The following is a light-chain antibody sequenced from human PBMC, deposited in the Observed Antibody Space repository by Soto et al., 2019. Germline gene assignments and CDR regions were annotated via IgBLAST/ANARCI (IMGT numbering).Light chain of an antibody. Sequence: QSALTQPRSVSGSPGQSVTISCTGSSSVVGGYNYVSWHQQHPGKAPKLIIYDVSNRPSGVSYRFSGSKSGNTASLTISGLQAEDEADYYCSSYTTSRTRVFGTGTKVTVL. V-gene: IGLV2-14*01. CDR2: DVS. CDR3: SSYTTSRTRV. J-gene: IGLJ1*01. CDR1: SSVVGGYNY.